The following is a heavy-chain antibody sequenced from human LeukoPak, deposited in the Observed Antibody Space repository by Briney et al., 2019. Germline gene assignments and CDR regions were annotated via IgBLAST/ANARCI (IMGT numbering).Heavy chain of an antibody. CDR2: ISTSGRTI. D-gene: IGHD2-8*02. V-gene: IGHV3-48*03. J-gene: IGHJ6*02. Sequence: PGGSLRPSCAASGFTFSDYEMNWVRQAPGKGLEWVSYISTSGRTIYYADSVKGRFTISRDNARKSLYLQMNSLGAEDTAIYHCARDPSTIGPTGDYGMDVWGQETTVTVSS. CDR3: ARDPSTIGPTGDYGMDV. CDR1: GFTFSDYE.